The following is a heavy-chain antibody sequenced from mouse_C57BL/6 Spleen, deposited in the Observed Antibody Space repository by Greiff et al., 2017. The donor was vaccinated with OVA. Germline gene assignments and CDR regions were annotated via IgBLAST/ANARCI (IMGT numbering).Heavy chain of an antibody. V-gene: IGHV1-82*01. Sequence: LVESGPELVKPGASVKISCKASGYAFSSSWMNWVKQRPGKGLEWIGRIYPGDGDTNYNGKFKGKATLTADKSSSTAYMQLSSLTSEDSAVYFCAREDYYSNYLDYWGQGTTLTVSS. CDR1: GYAFSSSW. J-gene: IGHJ2*01. CDR3: AREDYYSNYLDY. CDR2: IYPGDGDT. D-gene: IGHD2-5*01.